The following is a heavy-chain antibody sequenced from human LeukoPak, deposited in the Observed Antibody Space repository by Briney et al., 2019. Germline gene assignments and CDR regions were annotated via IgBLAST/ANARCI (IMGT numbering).Heavy chain of an antibody. CDR3: ARHLPLDCSSTSCYYMDV. CDR2: IYYSGST. D-gene: IGHD2-2*01. V-gene: IGHV4-59*08. Sequence: SGTLSLTCTVSGGSISSYYWSWIRQPPGKGLEWIGYIYYSGSTNYNPSLKSRVTISVDTSKNQFSLKLSSVTAADTAVYYCARHLPLDCSSTSCYYMDVWGKGTTVTVSS. J-gene: IGHJ6*03. CDR1: GGSISSYY.